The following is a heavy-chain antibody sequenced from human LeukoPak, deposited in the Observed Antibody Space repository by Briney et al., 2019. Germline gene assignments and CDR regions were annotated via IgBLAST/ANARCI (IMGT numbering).Heavy chain of an antibody. J-gene: IGHJ4*02. CDR2: ISSSGSTI. D-gene: IGHD5-12*01. V-gene: IGHV3-48*04. CDR3: ARDVQVATIYPLDY. CDR1: GFTFSSYG. Sequence: PGGTLRLSCAASGFTFSSYGMSWVRQAPGKGLEWVSYISSSGSTIYYADSVKGRFTISRDNAKNSLYLQMNSLRAEDTAVYFCARDVQVATIYPLDYWGQGTLVTVSS.